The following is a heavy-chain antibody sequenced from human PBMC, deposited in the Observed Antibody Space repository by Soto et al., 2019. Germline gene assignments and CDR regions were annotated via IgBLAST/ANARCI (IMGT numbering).Heavy chain of an antibody. CDR1: GFSLSTSGLG. CDR2: IYWDDDK. D-gene: IGHD3-10*01. CDR3: AHHPYYGLAPYSFAY. Sequence: QITLKESGPTLVKPTQTLTLTCTFSGFSLSTSGLGVGWIRQPPGMAQEWLAVIYWDDDKRSSSSLKSRLTITKGTSKNQVVLTMTNMDPVDTATYYCAHHPYYGLAPYSFAYWGQGILVTVSS. J-gene: IGHJ4*02. V-gene: IGHV2-5*02.